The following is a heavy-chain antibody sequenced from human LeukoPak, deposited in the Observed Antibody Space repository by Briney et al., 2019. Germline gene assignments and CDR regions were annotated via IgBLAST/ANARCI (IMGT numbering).Heavy chain of an antibody. J-gene: IGHJ4*02. CDR1: GGSISSSSYY. Sequence: SETLSLTCTVSGGSISSSSYYWGWIRQPPGKGLEWIGSIYYSGSTNYNPSLKSRVTISSDTSKTQFSLRLTSVTAADTAVYYRARSPSGYRFDSWGQGTLVTVSS. CDR2: IYYSGST. V-gene: IGHV4-39*07. CDR3: ARSPSGYRFDS. D-gene: IGHD3-22*01.